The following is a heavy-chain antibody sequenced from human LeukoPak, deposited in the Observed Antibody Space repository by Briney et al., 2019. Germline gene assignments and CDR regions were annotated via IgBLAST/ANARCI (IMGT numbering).Heavy chain of an antibody. D-gene: IGHD2-2*01. CDR3: ARRYCSSVTCYAFDI. J-gene: IGHJ3*02. Sequence: GGSLRLSXAASGFAFNNYAMNWVRQAPGRGLEWVSYIGSSGSTIYYADSVRGRFTISRDNAKNSLYLQMNSLRAEDTAVYYCARRYCSSVTCYAFDIWGQRTMVTVSS. CDR2: IGSSGSTI. V-gene: IGHV3-48*01. CDR1: GFAFNNYA.